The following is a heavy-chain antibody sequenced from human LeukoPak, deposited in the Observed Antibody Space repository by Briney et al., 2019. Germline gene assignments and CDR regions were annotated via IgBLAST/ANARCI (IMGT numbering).Heavy chain of an antibody. CDR3: ARDAGTTRTYWYFDL. CDR2: IYHTGSP. J-gene: IGHJ2*01. V-gene: IGHV4-4*02. Sequence: SETLSLTCAISGVSVSNNNWWSWVRQSPGKGLEWIGEIYHTGSPNYSPSLRGRVTISLDKSKNQFSLKPFSVTAADTAVYYCARDAGTTRTYWYFDLWGRGTLVTVSS. CDR1: GVSVSNNNW. D-gene: IGHD1-7*01.